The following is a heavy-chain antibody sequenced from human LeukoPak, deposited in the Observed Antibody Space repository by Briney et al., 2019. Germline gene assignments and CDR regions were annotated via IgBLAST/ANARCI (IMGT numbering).Heavy chain of an antibody. D-gene: IGHD1-26*01. Sequence: GGSLRLSCEASGFAFSNHWMHLVRQPPGKGLGWVANINGDGSQLGYADSVKGRFTVSRDNAKNTLYLHMNTLRAEDTAVYYCARDEVGAPPIDYWGQGALVTVSS. CDR1: GFAFSNHW. CDR3: ARDEVGAPPIDY. CDR2: INGDGSQL. V-gene: IGHV3-74*01. J-gene: IGHJ4*02.